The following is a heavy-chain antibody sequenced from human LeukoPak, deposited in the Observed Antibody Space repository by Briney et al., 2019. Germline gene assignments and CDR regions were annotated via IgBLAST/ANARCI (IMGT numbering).Heavy chain of an antibody. CDR3: ARDLFGITMIVPDI. Sequence: GGSLRLSCAASGFTFSTYGMHWVRQAPGKGLEWVAVIWYGGSNTYYADSVKGRFTISRDNSKNTLYLQMNSLRAEDTAVYYCARDLFGITMIVPDIWGQGTMVTVSS. D-gene: IGHD3-22*01. V-gene: IGHV3-33*08. CDR1: GFTFSTYG. CDR2: IWYGGSNT. J-gene: IGHJ3*02.